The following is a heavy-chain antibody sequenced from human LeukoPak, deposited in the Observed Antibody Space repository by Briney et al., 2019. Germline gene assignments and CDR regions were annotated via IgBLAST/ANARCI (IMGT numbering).Heavy chain of an antibody. CDR2: TYYRSKWHN. V-gene: IGHV6-1*01. D-gene: IGHD1-1*01. CDR1: GDSVSSNSGA. J-gene: IGHJ4*02. CDR3: ARGVRGTTASVAS. Sequence: SQTLSLTCAISGDSVSSNSGAWDWIRQSPSRGLEWVGRTYYRSKWHNDYAVSVKSPLTNNPHTSNNHFYLRLNSGTPQDTAVYYCARGVRGTTASVASWGQRTLATVSS.